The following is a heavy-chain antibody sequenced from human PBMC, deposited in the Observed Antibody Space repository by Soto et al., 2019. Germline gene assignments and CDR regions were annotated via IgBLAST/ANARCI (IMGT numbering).Heavy chain of an antibody. CDR2: IIPVFGTP. CDR3: ATAGSRDINRVAFDI. V-gene: IGHV1-69*18. Sequence: QMQVVQSGAELKKPGSSVNVSCKASRGSFSSYGIVWVRHAPGQGLEWMGRIIPVFGTPNYAPRFQGRVTMSVDASRTTAYIELSGLRSEDTALYYCATAGSRDINRVAFDIWCQVTMVIASS. CDR1: RGSFSSYG. J-gene: IGHJ3*02. D-gene: IGHD2-15*01.